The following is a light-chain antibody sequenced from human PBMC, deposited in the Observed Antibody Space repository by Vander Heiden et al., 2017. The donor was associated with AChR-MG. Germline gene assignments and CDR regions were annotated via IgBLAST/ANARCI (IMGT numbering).Light chain of an antibody. CDR2: TTS. CDR3: QRNDSSLLIT. V-gene: IGKV1-39*01. J-gene: IGKJ4*01. Sequence: DFQMTQSPSSLSAFVGDRVTITCRASQSISTYLNWYQWKPGEAPRLLIYTTSTLQSGVPSRFSGSGYGTDFTLTISSLQPEDYATYDCQRNDSSLLITFGGGTKVEI. CDR1: QSISTY.